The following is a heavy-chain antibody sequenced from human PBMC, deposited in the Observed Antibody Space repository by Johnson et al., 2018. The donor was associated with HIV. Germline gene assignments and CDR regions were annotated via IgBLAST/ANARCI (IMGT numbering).Heavy chain of an antibody. Sequence: QVQLVESGGGVVQPGRSLRLSCSASGFSFNDYAMHWVRQAPGKGLEWVAVIAFDGGAIYYADSVEGRFTISRDNAKNSLYLQMNSLRAEDTAVYYCARDRRGHLSWSSDAFDIWGQGTMVTVSS. J-gene: IGHJ3*02. CDR1: GFSFNDYA. D-gene: IGHD6-13*01. CDR2: IAFDGGAI. V-gene: IGHV3-30-3*01. CDR3: ARDRRGHLSWSSDAFDI.